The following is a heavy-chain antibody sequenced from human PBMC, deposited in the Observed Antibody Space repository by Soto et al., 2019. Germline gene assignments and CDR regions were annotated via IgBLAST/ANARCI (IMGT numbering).Heavy chain of an antibody. D-gene: IGHD6-19*01. V-gene: IGHV3-64D*06. J-gene: IGHJ4*02. CDR1: GVTFRIYA. Sequence: PGGSLRLACGASGVTFRIYAMLWVRQGPGKGLEDVSAISDAGGGTYDADSVKGRFTISRDEPKNTLYLQMSNMRAEDTAVYSCVPGHSSGWSEIYWGQGTLVTV. CDR2: ISDAGGGT. CDR3: VPGHSSGWSEIY.